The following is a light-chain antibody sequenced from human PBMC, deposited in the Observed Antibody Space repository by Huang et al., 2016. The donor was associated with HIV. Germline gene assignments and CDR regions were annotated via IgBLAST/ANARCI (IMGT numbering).Light chain of an antibody. Sequence: DIVMTQSPDSPAVSLGARATVNCKSRQTILYSSKNKNYLAWYQQKPGQPPKLLIYWASTRETGVPDRFSGSGSGTDFTLTISSLQAEDVAVYYCQQYFETPLTFGGGTKVEIK. V-gene: IGKV4-1*01. CDR3: QQYFETPLT. CDR2: WAS. J-gene: IGKJ4*01. CDR1: QTILYSSKNKNY.